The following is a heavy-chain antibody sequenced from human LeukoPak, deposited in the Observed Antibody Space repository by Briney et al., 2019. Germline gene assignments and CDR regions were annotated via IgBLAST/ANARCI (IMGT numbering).Heavy chain of an antibody. J-gene: IGHJ5*02. Sequence: PGGSLRLSCVASRFTFTRNCMHWVRQAPGKGLEWVAAIPHDGSNALYADSVKGRFTISRDDSKNTQYLQMNSLRIEDSAMYYCATRSDYYYASWGRGTLVTVSS. CDR2: IPHDGSNA. D-gene: IGHD3-3*01. V-gene: IGHV3-30*03. CDR1: RFTFTRNC. CDR3: ATRSDYYYAS.